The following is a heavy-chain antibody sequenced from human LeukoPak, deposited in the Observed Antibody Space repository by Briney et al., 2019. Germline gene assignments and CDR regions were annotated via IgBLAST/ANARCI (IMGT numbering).Heavy chain of an antibody. CDR3: ARVAGVVPAAMAFDY. J-gene: IGHJ4*02. Sequence: PSETLSLTCNVSGGSISSNTYFWGWIRRPPGKGLEWIGSIRYSGSTNYNPSLKSRVTISVDTSKNQFSLKLSSVTAADTAVYYCARVAGVVPAAMAFDYWGQGTLVTVSS. CDR2: IRYSGST. D-gene: IGHD2-2*01. V-gene: IGHV4-39*07. CDR1: GGSISSNTYF.